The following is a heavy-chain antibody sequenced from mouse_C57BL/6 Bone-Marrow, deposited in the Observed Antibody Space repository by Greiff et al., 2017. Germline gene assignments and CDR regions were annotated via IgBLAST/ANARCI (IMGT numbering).Heavy chain of an antibody. CDR1: GYTFTSYW. J-gene: IGHJ4*01. V-gene: IGHV1-61*01. Sequence: QVQLQQPGAELVRPGSSVKLSCKASGYTFTSYWMDWVKQRPGQGLEWIGNIYPSDSETHYNQKFKDKATLTVDKSSSTAYMQLSSLTSEDSAVYYCARSNYVSYYAMDDWGQGTSVTVSS. CDR2: IYPSDSET. CDR3: ARSNYVSYYAMDD. D-gene: IGHD2-5*01.